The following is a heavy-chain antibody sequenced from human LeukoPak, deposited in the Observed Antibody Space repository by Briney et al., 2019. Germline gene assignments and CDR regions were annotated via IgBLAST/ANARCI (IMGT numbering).Heavy chain of an antibody. CDR2: ISGYNGNT. J-gene: IGHJ6*02. CDR3: ARSPTFGVVIINYYGMDV. CDR1: GYTFSNYG. Sequence: ASVKVSCKASGYTFSNYGISWVRQAPGQGLEWMGWISGYNGNTKNAQKLQGRVTMTTDTSTSTAYMELRNLRFDDTAVYYCARSPTFGVVIINYYGMDVWGQGTTVTVSS. D-gene: IGHD3-3*01. V-gene: IGHV1-18*01.